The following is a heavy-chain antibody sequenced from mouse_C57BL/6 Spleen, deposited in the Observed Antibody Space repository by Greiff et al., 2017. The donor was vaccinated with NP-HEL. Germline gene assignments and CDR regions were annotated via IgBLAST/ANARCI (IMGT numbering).Heavy chain of an antibody. Sequence: EVQVVESGGGLVQPKGSLKLSCAASGFSFNTYAMNWVRQAPGKGLEWVARIRSKSNNYATYYADSVKDRFTISRDDSESMLYLQMNNLKTEDTAMYYCVSYGNYVPFAYWGQGTLVTVSA. V-gene: IGHV10-1*01. D-gene: IGHD2-1*01. CDR3: VSYGNYVPFAY. CDR1: GFSFNTYA. J-gene: IGHJ3*01. CDR2: IRSKSNNYAT.